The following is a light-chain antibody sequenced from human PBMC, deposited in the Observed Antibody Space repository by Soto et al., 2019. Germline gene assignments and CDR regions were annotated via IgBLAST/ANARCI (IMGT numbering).Light chain of an antibody. CDR2: AVS. Sequence: QSALTQPRSVSGSPGQSVTISCTGTSSDVGGYNYVSWYQQHPGKAPKLIIYAVSGRPSGVPDRFSGSKSGNTASLTISGLQAADEADYYCCSYAGYYTLVFGGGTKVTVL. CDR1: SSDVGGYNY. J-gene: IGLJ2*01. V-gene: IGLV2-11*01. CDR3: CSYAGYYTLV.